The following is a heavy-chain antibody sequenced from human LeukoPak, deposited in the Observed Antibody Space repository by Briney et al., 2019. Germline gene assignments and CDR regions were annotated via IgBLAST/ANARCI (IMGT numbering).Heavy chain of an antibody. CDR3: TKGLRADF. J-gene: IGHJ4*02. V-gene: IGHV1-8*01. Sequence: ASVNVSCKSSGYTFTNYDVNWVRQATGQGLEWMGWMNPRSGSKVYAQKFQGRVIMTSDNSINTAYMEPTSLRSDDTAVYYCTKGLRADFWGQGTQVTASS. CDR1: GYTFTNYD. CDR2: MNPRSGSK.